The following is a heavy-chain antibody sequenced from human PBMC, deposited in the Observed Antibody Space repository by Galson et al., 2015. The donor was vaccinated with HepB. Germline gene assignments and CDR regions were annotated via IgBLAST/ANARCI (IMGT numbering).Heavy chain of an antibody. CDR3: ARDRVLVVAAAPLGY. V-gene: IGHV3-7*03. D-gene: IGHD2-2*01. CDR2: ITQDGSEK. CDR1: GFTFSSYW. J-gene: IGHJ4*02. Sequence: SLRLSCAASGFTFSSYWMSWVRQAPGKGLEWVANITQDGSEKYYVDSVKGRFTISRDNAKNSLYLQMNSLRAEDTAVYYCARDRVLVVAAAPLGYWGQGTLVTVSS.